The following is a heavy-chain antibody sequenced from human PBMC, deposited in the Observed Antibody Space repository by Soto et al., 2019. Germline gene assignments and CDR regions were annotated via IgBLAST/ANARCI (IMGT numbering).Heavy chain of an antibody. D-gene: IGHD1-7*01. CDR2: MNPNSGNT. CDR3: ARGRDNWNSDAFDI. V-gene: IGHV1-8*01. CDR1: GYTFTSYD. Sequence: AASVKVSCKASGYTFTSYDINWVRQATGQGLEWMGWMNPNSGNTGYAQKFQGRVTMTRNTSISTAYMELSSLRSEDTAVYYCARGRDNWNSDAFDIWGQGTMVTVSS. J-gene: IGHJ3*02.